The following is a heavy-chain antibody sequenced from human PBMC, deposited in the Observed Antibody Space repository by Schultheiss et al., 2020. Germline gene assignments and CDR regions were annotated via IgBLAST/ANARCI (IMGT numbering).Heavy chain of an antibody. D-gene: IGHD3-16*02. CDR2: INSDGSST. CDR3: ASYRNDYVWGSYRYLGYFDY. CDR1: GFTFSSYW. V-gene: IGHV3-74*01. Sequence: GGSLRLSCAASGFTFSSYWMHWVRQAPGKGLEWVSRINSDGSSTSYADSVKGRFTISRDNAKNSLYLQMNSLRAEDTAMYYCASYRNDYVWGSYRYLGYFDYWGQGTLVTVSS. J-gene: IGHJ4*02.